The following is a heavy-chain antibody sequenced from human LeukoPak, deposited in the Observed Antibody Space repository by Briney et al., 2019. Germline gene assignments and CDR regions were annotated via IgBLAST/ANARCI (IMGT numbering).Heavy chain of an antibody. V-gene: IGHV4-59*01. Sequence: PSETLSLTCTVSGGSISSYYWSWIRQPPGKGLEWIGYIYYSGSTNYNPSLKSRVTISVDTSKNQFSLKLSSVTAADTAVYYCARDNYYGSGSYYNVGLDYWRQGTLVTVSS. CDR2: IYYSGST. CDR3: ARDNYYGSGSYYNVGLDY. CDR1: GGSISSYY. D-gene: IGHD3-10*01. J-gene: IGHJ4*02.